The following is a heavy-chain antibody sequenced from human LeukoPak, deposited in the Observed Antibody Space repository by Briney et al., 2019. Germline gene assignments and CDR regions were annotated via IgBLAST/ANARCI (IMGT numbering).Heavy chain of an antibody. Sequence: GGSLRLSCAASGFTFSSYDMHWVRQATGKGLEWVSAIGTAGDTYYPGSVKGRFTISRENAKNSLYLQMNSLRAGDTAVYYCARAYYGSGSYDAFDIWGKGTMVTVSS. J-gene: IGHJ3*02. CDR3: ARAYYGSGSYDAFDI. CDR1: GFTFSSYD. V-gene: IGHV3-13*01. D-gene: IGHD3-10*01. CDR2: IGTAGDT.